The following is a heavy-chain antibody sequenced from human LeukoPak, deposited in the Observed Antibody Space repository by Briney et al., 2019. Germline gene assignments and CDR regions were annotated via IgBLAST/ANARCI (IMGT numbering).Heavy chain of an antibody. CDR2: IIPIPGIA. J-gene: IGHJ4*02. CDR3: PSDHMRQWLPYYFDY. V-gene: IGHV1-69*04. Sequence: PSVNLSCKASVRTFSSYASSWVRQPPRRGLECMGRIIPIPGIANYAQKVQGGVRITADKSTCTAYMELSSLRSEDTAVYYCPSDHMRQWLPYYFDYWGQGTLVTVSS. CDR1: VRTFSSYA. D-gene: IGHD6-19*01.